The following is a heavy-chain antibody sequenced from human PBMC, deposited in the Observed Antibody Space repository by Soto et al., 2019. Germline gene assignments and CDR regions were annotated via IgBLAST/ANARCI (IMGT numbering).Heavy chain of an antibody. V-gene: IGHV4-39*07. CDR3: ARGHPAPLVFMVRGVNYYGMDV. CDR1: GGSISSSSYY. CDR2: IYYSGST. Sequence: PSETLSLTCTVSGGSISSSSYYWGWIRQPPGKGLEWIGSIYYSGSTYYNPSLKSRVTISVDTSKNQFSLKLSSVTAADTAVYYCARGHPAPLVFMVRGVNYYGMDVWGQGTTVTVSS. D-gene: IGHD3-10*01. J-gene: IGHJ6*02.